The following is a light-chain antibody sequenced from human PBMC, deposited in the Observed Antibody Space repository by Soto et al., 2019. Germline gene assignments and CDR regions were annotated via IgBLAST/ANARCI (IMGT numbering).Light chain of an antibody. CDR2: AAS. CDR1: QSISNY. Sequence: DIQMTQSQSSLSASVGDRVSITCRASQSISNYLNWYQQKPGKAPKVLIYAASSLQSGVPSRFSGSGFGTDFTLTISSLQPEDFATYYCQQSYNTPRTFGHVTKVDIK. V-gene: IGKV1-39*01. CDR3: QQSYNTPRT. J-gene: IGKJ1*01.